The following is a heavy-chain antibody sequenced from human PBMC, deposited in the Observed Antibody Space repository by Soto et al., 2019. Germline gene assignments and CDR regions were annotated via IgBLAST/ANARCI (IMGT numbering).Heavy chain of an antibody. Sequence: ASVKVSCKASGYTFTSYGISWVRQAPGQGLEWMGWISAYNGNTNYAQKLQGRVTMTTDTSTSTAYMELRSLRSDDTAVYHCARDANYYDSSGDDAFDIWGQGTMVTVSS. CDR2: ISAYNGNT. J-gene: IGHJ3*02. CDR1: GYTFTSYG. CDR3: ARDANYYDSSGDDAFDI. D-gene: IGHD3-22*01. V-gene: IGHV1-18*01.